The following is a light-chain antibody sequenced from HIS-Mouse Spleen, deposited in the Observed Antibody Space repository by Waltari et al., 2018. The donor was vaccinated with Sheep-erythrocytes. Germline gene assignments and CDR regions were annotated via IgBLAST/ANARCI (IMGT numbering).Light chain of an antibody. V-gene: IGKV2-28*01. Sequence: DIVMTQSPLPLPVTPGEPAPISCRSSQSLLHSNGYNYLDWYLQKPGQSPQLLIYLGSNRASGVPDRFSGSGSGTDFTLKISRVEAEDVGVYYCMQALQTPIFTFGPGTKVDIK. J-gene: IGKJ3*01. CDR3: MQALQTPIFT. CDR2: LGS. CDR1: QSLLHSNGYNY.